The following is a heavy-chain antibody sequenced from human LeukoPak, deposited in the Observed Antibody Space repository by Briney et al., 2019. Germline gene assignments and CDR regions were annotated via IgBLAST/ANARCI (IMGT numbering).Heavy chain of an antibody. V-gene: IGHV5-51*01. J-gene: IGHJ4*02. D-gene: IGHD3-3*01. CDR1: GYRFTSYW. CDR3: ARPILDFWSGYSLDY. Sequence: GESLKISCKGSGYRFTSYWIGWVRQMPGKGLEGRGIIYPGDSDTRYSPSFQGQVTISADKSISTAYLQWSSLKASDTAMYYCARPILDFWSGYSLDYWGQGTLVTVSS. CDR2: IYPGDSDT.